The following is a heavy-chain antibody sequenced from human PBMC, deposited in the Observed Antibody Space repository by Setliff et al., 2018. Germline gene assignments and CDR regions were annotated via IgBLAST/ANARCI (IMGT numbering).Heavy chain of an antibody. Sequence: SETLSLTCAVYGGSFSGYYWSWIRQPPGRGLEWIGEINHNGGTNYNPSLKSRATIPIHTSKNQFSLNLSSVTAADTAVYYCARRSSFWSGYFDYWGQGTLVTVSS. J-gene: IGHJ4*02. CDR2: INHNGGT. D-gene: IGHD3-3*01. V-gene: IGHV4-34*01. CDR1: GGSFSGYY. CDR3: ARRSSFWSGYFDY.